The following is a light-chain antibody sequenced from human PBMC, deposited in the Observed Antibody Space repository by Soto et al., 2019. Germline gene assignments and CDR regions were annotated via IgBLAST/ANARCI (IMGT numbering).Light chain of an antibody. CDR2: EAS. CDR3: QQRNNWPWT. CDR1: QSVSTY. V-gene: IGKV3-11*01. J-gene: IGKJ1*01. Sequence: DNVLTQSPDTLSLSPGERATLSCRASQSVSTYLAWYQQKPGQGPRLLIYEASTRATGIPARFSGSGSGTDFTLTISSLEPEDVAVYYCQQRNNWPWTFGQGTKVEIK.